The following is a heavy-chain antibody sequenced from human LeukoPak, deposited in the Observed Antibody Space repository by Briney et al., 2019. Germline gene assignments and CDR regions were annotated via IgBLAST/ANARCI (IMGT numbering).Heavy chain of an antibody. Sequence: GASVKVSCKASGGTFSSYAISWVRQAPGQGLEWTGGIIPIFGTANYAQKFQGRVTITTDESTSTAYMELSSLRSEDTAVYYCARDQVPYDSGSPYFDYWGQGTLVTVSS. CDR2: IIPIFGTA. V-gene: IGHV1-69*05. CDR3: ARDQVPYDSGSPYFDY. J-gene: IGHJ4*02. D-gene: IGHD3-10*01. CDR1: GGTFSSYA.